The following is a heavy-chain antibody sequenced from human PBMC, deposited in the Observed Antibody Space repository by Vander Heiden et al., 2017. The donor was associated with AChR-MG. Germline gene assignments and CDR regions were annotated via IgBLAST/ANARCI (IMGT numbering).Heavy chain of an antibody. V-gene: IGHV3-23*01. Sequence: EVQLLESGGGLVQPGGSLRLSCAAPGFTFSSYAMSWVRQAPGKGLEWVSAISGSGGSTYYADSVKGRFTISRDNSKNTLYLQMNRLRAEDTAVYYCAKAGGQLAHYGMDVWGQGTTVTVSS. CDR2: ISGSGGST. CDR3: AKAGGQLAHYGMDV. CDR1: GFTFSSYA. D-gene: IGHD6-6*01. J-gene: IGHJ6*02.